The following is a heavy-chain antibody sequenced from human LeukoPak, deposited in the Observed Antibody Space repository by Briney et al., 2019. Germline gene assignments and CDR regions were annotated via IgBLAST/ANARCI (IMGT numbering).Heavy chain of an antibody. V-gene: IGHV1-46*01. CDR2: INPSGGST. D-gene: IGHD5-12*01. CDR3: ARGDGYSGYDSRYYYYMDV. Sequence: ASVKVSCKASGYTFTSYYMHWVRQAPGQGLEWMGIINPSGGSTSYAQKFQGRVTMTRDMSTSTVYMELSSLRSEDTAVYYCARGDGYSGYDSRYYYYMDVWGKGTTVTVSS. CDR1: GYTFTSYY. J-gene: IGHJ6*03.